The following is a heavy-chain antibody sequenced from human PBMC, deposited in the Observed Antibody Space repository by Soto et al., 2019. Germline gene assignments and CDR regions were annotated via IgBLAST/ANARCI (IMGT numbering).Heavy chain of an antibody. CDR1: GFTFSSYH. D-gene: IGHD6-19*01. J-gene: IGHJ6*02. CDR2: IWYDGKSK. Sequence: QVHLVESGGGVVQPGRSLRLSCAASGFTFSSYHMHWVRQAPGMGLEWVAVIWYDGKSKYYADSVKGRFTVSRDNSKNTLYLQMNGLRAEDTAVYFCARDLAAATYYFYYGLDVWGQGTAVSVSS. CDR3: ARDLAAATYYFYYGLDV. V-gene: IGHV3-33*01.